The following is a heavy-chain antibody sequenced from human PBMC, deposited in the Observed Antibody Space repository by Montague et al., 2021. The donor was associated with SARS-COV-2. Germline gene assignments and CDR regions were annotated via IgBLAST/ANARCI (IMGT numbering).Heavy chain of an antibody. CDR2: TNYRSKWTS. V-gene: IGHV6-1*01. J-gene: IGHJ4*02. CDR3: VRDTGSAQAGFDA. CDR1: GDSVWSNTAA. Sequence: CASSGDSVWSNTAAWNWIRQSPSGGLEWLGRTNYRSKWTSDYATSVEGRISIDPDTSKNQFFLHLRSVTPEDTGVYYCVRDTGSAQAGFDAWGQGTLVTVPS. D-gene: IGHD4-17*01.